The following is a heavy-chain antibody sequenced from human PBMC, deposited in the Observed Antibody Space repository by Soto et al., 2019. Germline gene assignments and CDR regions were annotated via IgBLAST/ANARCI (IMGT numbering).Heavy chain of an antibody. D-gene: IGHD3-10*01. V-gene: IGHV1-3*01. Sequence: ASVKVSCKASGYTFTNFAMHWVRQAPGQRLEWMGWINAGNDNTKYSQKFQGRVSITRDTSASTAYMELSSLRSEDTAVYYCARGASMVRGVILDAFDIWGQGTMVTVSS. CDR3: ARGASMVRGVILDAFDI. CDR2: INAGNDNT. J-gene: IGHJ3*02. CDR1: GYTFTNFA.